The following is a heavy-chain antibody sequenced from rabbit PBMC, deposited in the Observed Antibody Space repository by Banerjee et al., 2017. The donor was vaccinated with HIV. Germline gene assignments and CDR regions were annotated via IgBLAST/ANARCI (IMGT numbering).Heavy chain of an antibody. Sequence: YYASWVNGRFTITRSTSLNTVTLQMTSLTAADTATYFCARSYAGNRYFTLWGPGTLVTVS. V-gene: IGHV1S47*01. D-gene: IGHD8-1*01. J-gene: IGHJ4*01. CDR3: ARSYAGNRYFTL.